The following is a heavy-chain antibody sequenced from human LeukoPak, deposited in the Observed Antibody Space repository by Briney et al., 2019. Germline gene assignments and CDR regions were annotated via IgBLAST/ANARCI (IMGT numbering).Heavy chain of an antibody. CDR2: INPNSGGT. J-gene: IGHJ3*02. D-gene: IGHD2-15*01. CDR1: GYTFTGYY. V-gene: IGHV1-2*06. Sequence: ASVKVSCKASGYTFTGYYMHWVRQAPGQGLEWMRRINPNSGGTNYAQKFQGGVTMTRDTSISTAYMELSRLRSDDTAVYYCASLGYCSGGSCYSLRAFDIWGQGTMVTVSS. CDR3: ASLGYCSGGSCYSLRAFDI.